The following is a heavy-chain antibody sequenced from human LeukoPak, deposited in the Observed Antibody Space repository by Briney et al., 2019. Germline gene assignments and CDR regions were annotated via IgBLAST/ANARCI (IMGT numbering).Heavy chain of an antibody. D-gene: IGHD3/OR15-3a*01. CDR1: GFPFSDSA. Sequence: PGGSLRLSCEASGFPFSDSALDWVRQAPGKGLEWVATIKGDGSERYYVDSVKGRFTVSRDNAKNSMYLQMNSLRAEDTAVYYCARGGTYTVDYWGQGTLVTVSS. CDR2: IKGDGSER. V-gene: IGHV3-7*01. J-gene: IGHJ4*02. CDR3: ARGGTYTVDY.